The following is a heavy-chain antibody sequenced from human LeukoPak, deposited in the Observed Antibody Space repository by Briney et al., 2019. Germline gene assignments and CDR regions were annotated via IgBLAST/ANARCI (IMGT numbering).Heavy chain of an antibody. CDR3: ATSIAARLYYYYGMDV. D-gene: IGHD6-6*01. CDR2: IIPIFGTA. CDR1: GYTFTCYG. Sequence: ASVKVSCKASGYTFTCYGISWVRQAPGQGLEWMGGIIPIFGTANYAQKFQGRVTMTEDTSTDTAYMELSSLRSEDTAVYYCATSIAARLYYYYGMDVWGQGTTVTVSS. J-gene: IGHJ6*02. V-gene: IGHV1-69*06.